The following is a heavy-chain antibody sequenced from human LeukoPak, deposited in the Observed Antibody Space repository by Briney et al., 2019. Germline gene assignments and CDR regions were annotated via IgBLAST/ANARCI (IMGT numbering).Heavy chain of an antibody. CDR3: AHFKGGSFDF. D-gene: IGHD1-26*01. J-gene: IGHJ3*01. CDR1: GGSISSSNYY. CDR2: IYYSGNT. Sequence: SETLSLTCTVSGGSISSSNYYWGWIRQPPGKGLEWIGSIYYSGNTYYNPSLKSRVTISVDTSKNQFSLKLTSVTAADTAVYYCAHFKGGSFDFWGLGTMVTVSS. V-gene: IGHV4-39*01.